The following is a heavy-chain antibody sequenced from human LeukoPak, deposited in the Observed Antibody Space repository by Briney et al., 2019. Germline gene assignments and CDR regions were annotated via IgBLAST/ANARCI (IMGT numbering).Heavy chain of an antibody. CDR3: AKSFAGAVAGSRGLDY. Sequence: GGSLRLSCAASGFTFSSYAMSWVRQAPGKGLGWVQAISGGGGAYYADSVKGRITISRDNSKNTLYLQMNSLRAEDTAIYYCAKSFAGAVAGSRGLDYWGQGTLVTVSS. D-gene: IGHD6-19*01. V-gene: IGHV3-23*01. CDR2: ISGGGGA. J-gene: IGHJ4*02. CDR1: GFTFSSYA.